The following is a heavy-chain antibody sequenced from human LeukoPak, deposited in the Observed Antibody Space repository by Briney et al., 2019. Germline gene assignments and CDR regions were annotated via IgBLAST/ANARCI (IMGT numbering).Heavy chain of an antibody. J-gene: IGHJ4*02. D-gene: IGHD3-22*01. V-gene: IGHV4-34*01. CDR2: INHGGST. CDR1: GGSFSGYY. CDR3: ARLSNNYYESSVHFDY. Sequence: SETLSLTCAVYGGSFSGYYWSWIRQPPGKGLEWIGEINHGGSTNYNPSLKSRVTISVDTSKNQFSLKLSSVTAADTAVYYCARLSNNYYESSVHFDYWGQGTLVTVSS.